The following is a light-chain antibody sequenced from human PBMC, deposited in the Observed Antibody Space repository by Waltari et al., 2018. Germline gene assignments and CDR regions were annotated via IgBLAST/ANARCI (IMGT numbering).Light chain of an antibody. CDR2: DVT. CDR3: SSWTDSDALKLL. CDR1: SIASNY. V-gene: IGLV2-14*03. Sequence: QSALTQPASVSGSPGQSITISCTGTSIASNYVSWYQQHPGKAPQVMIYDVTDRPSGGSNRFSGSKSGNTASLTISGLQAEDEADYYCSSWTDSDALKLLFGGGTKLTVL. J-gene: IGLJ2*01.